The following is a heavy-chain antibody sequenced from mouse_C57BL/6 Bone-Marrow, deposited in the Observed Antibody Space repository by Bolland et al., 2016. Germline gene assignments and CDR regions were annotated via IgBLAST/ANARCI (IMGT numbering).Heavy chain of an antibody. V-gene: IGHV1-26*01. J-gene: IGHJ3*01. D-gene: IGHD3-2*02. Sequence: GGTSYNQKFKGKATLTVDKSSSTAYMELRSLTSEDSAVYYCARGVRAYWGQGTLV. CDR2: GGT. CDR3: ARGVRAY.